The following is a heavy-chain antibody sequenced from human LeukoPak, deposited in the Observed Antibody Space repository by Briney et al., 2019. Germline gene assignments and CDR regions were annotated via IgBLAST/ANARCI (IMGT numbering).Heavy chain of an antibody. V-gene: IGHV3-21*01. CDR1: GFTFSNYG. Sequence: GGSLRLSCAASGFTFSNYGMNWVRQAPGKGLEWVSSISIGSNYIYYGDSVKGRFTISRDNAKKSLYLQMNSLRAEDTAVYYCARRWLQSYAFDIWGQGTMVTVSS. J-gene: IGHJ3*02. CDR3: ARRWLQSYAFDI. D-gene: IGHD5-24*01. CDR2: ISIGSNYI.